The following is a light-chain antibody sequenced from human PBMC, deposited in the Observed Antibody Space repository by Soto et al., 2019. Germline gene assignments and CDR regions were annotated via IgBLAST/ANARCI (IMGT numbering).Light chain of an antibody. CDR1: SSEVGSYNL. Sequence: QSVLTEPASVSGSPGQSITISCTGTSSEVGSYNLVSWYQQHPGKAPKLIIYEVTKRPSGVSNRFSGSKSGNTASLTISGLQAEDEADYHCCSYAGSNTFVFGTGTKLTVL. CDR2: EVT. J-gene: IGLJ1*01. V-gene: IGLV2-23*02. CDR3: CSYAGSNTFV.